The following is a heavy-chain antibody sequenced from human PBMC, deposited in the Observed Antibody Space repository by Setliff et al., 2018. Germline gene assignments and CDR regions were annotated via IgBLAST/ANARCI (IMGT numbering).Heavy chain of an antibody. V-gene: IGHV1-2*02. CDR1: GYTFTNYA. CDR3: AREVLSTVVAWDY. J-gene: IGHJ4*02. Sequence: GASVKVSCKASGYTFTNYAMSWMRQAPGQGLEWMGCINPNSGDTTCAQKFQGRVTITRDTSNSTDYMDLSRLTSDDTAVYYCAREVLSTVVAWDYWGQGTLVTVSS. CDR2: INPNSGDT. D-gene: IGHD4-17*01.